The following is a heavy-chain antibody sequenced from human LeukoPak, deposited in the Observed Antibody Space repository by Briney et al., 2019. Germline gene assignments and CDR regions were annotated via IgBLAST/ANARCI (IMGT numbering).Heavy chain of an antibody. V-gene: IGHV3-11*04. J-gene: IGHJ3*02. CDR2: ISSSGNII. D-gene: IGHD3-22*01. CDR3: ARVNYYDSSGNHGAFDI. Sequence: PGGSLIISCAASGFTFGDYYMSWIRQVPGKGLEWVSHISSSGNIIYYADSVKGRFTISRDNAKNSLYLQMNSLRAEDTAVYYCARVNYYDSSGNHGAFDIWGQGTMVTVSS. CDR1: GFTFGDYY.